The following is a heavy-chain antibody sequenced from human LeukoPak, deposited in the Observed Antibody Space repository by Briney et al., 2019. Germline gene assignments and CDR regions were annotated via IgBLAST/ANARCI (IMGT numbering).Heavy chain of an antibody. CDR1: GGSFSGYY. CDR3: ARGRNPPRIAVALYYFDY. J-gene: IGHJ4*02. Sequence: PSETLSLTCAVYGGSFSGYYWSWIRQPPGKGLEWIGEINHSGSTNYNPSLKSRVTISVDTSKNQFSLKLSSVTAADTAVYYYARGRNPPRIAVALYYFDYWGQGTLVTVSS. CDR2: INHSGST. V-gene: IGHV4-34*01. D-gene: IGHD6-19*01.